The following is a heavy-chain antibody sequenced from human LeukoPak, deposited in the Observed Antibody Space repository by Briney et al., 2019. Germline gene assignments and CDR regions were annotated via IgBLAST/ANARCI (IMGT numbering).Heavy chain of an antibody. CDR1: RFTFNSYA. Sequence: GGSLRLSCAASRFTFNSYAMSWVRQAPGKGLEWVSVIGGSNGITFYVGSVKGRFTISRDNSKDTLYLQMNSLRAEDTAVYYCARSSGIDYWGQGTLVTVSS. CDR3: ARSSGIDY. CDR2: IGGSNGIT. J-gene: IGHJ4*02. D-gene: IGHD6-6*01. V-gene: IGHV3-23*01.